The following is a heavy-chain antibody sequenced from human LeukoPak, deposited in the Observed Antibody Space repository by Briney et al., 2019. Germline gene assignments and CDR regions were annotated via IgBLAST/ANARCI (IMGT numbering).Heavy chain of an antibody. V-gene: IGHV1-2*02. D-gene: IGHD1-26*01. CDR2: MNPNSGGT. CDR3: ASPQGWELLLAFDI. Sequence: ASVNVSCKASGYTFTSYDINWVRQATGQGLEWMGRMNPNSGGTNYAQKFQGRVTMTRDTSISTAYMELSRLRSDDTAVYYCASPQGWELLLAFDIWGQGTMVTVSS. CDR1: GYTFTSYD. J-gene: IGHJ3*02.